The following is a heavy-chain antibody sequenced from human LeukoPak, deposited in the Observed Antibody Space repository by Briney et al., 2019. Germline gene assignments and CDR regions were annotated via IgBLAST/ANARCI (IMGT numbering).Heavy chain of an antibody. V-gene: IGHV1-46*01. CDR3: ARDQDSIGYGENLY. J-gene: IGHJ4*02. Sequence: GASVKVSCKASGYSFSSYDINWVRQAPGQGLEWMGRINPSGGGTSYAQKFQGRVTMTRDMSTSTVYMELSSLRSEDTAVYYCARDQDSIGYGENLYWGQGILVTVSS. D-gene: IGHD5-18*01. CDR2: INPSGGGT. CDR1: GYSFSSYD.